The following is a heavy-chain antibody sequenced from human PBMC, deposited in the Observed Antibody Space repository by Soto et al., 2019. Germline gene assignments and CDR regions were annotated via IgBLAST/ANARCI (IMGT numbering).Heavy chain of an antibody. J-gene: IGHJ5*02. CDR3: ARLIASLRDVGNWFDP. D-gene: IGHD3-3*02. CDR1: GGSISSSNW. CDR2: IYHSGST. V-gene: IGHV4-4*02. Sequence: QVQLQESGPGLVKPSGTLSLTCAVSGGSISSSNWWSWVRQPPGKGLEWIGEIYHSGSTNYNPSLKRRVTISVDKSKNQFSLKLSAVTAADTAVYYCARLIASLRDVGNWFDPWGQGTLVTVSS.